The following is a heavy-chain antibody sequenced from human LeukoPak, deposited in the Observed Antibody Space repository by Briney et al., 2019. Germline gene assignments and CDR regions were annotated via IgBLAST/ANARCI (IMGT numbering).Heavy chain of an antibody. J-gene: IGHJ6*02. CDR1: GGSISSSSYS. Sequence: SETLSLTCTVSGGSISSSSYSWGWIRQPPGKGLEWIGSIYYSGSTYYNPSLKSRVTISVDTSKNQFSLKLSSVTAADTAVYYCARHCSSTSCSYYYYYGMDVWGQGTTVTVSS. D-gene: IGHD2-2*01. V-gene: IGHV4-39*01. CDR2: IYYSGST. CDR3: ARHCSSTSCSYYYYYGMDV.